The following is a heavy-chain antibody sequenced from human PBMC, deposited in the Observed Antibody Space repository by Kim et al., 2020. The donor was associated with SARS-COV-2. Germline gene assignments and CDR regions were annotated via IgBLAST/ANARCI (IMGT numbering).Heavy chain of an antibody. CDR2: ISWNSGSI. V-gene: IGHV3-9*01. CDR3: AKDLTAVAGTLGAHTAFDY. CDR1: GFTFDDYA. J-gene: IGHJ4*02. D-gene: IGHD6-19*01. Sequence: GGSLRLSCAASGFTFDDYAMHWVRQAPGKGLEWVSGISWNSGSIGYADSVKGRFTISRDNAKNSLYLQMNSLRAEDTALYYCAKDLTAVAGTLGAHTAFDYWGQGTLVTVSS.